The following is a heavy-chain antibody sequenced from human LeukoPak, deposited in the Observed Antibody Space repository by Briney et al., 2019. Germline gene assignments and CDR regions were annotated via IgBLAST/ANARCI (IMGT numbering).Heavy chain of an antibody. Sequence: PSETLSLTCAVYGGSFSGYYWSWIRQPPGKGLEWIGYIYHSGSTYYNPSLKSRVTISVDRSKNQFSLKLSSVTAADTAVYYCARGGGWKADAFDIWGQGTMVTVSS. CDR1: GGSFSGYY. CDR3: ARGGGWKADAFDI. J-gene: IGHJ3*02. D-gene: IGHD1-1*01. V-gene: IGHV4-34*01. CDR2: IYHSGST.